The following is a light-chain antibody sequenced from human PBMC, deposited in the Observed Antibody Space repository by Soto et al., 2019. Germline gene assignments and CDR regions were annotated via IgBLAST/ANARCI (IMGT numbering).Light chain of an antibody. CDR2: AAS. CDR3: QQSYNTPPT. CDR1: QSIASN. V-gene: IGKV1-39*01. Sequence: DIQMTQSPSSLSASVGDRVPITCRASQSIASNLNWFQQKPGKAPNLLTYAASNLQSGVPSRFSGSGSGTDFTLTISSLQPEDFATYYCQQSYNTPPTFGQGTKVEIK. J-gene: IGKJ2*01.